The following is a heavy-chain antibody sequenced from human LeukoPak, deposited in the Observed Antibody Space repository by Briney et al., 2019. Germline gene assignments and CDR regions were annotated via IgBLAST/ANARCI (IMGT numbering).Heavy chain of an antibody. Sequence: GGSLRLSCAASGFTFSSYGMHWVRQAPGKGLEGVAFIRYDGSNKYYADSVKGRFTISRDNSENTLYLQMNSLRAEDTAVYYCAKDKGKANYYFDYWGQGTLVTVSS. CDR1: GFTFSSYG. J-gene: IGHJ4*02. CDR3: AKDKGKANYYFDY. V-gene: IGHV3-30*02. CDR2: IRYDGSNK. D-gene: IGHD1-7*01.